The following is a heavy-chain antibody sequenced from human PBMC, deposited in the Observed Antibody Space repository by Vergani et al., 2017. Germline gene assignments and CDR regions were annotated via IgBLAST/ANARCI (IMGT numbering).Heavy chain of an antibody. J-gene: IGHJ3*02. V-gene: IGHV3-7*01. Sequence: EVQLVESGGGLIQPGGSLRLSCAASGFTFSSYWMSWVRQAPGKGLEWVANIKKDGSEKYYVDSVKGRFTISRDNAKNSLYLQMNSLRAEDTAVYYCARDQFDYGDIDAFDIWGQGTMVTVSS. CDR2: IKKDGSEK. CDR1: GFTFSSYW. D-gene: IGHD4-17*01. CDR3: ARDQFDYGDIDAFDI.